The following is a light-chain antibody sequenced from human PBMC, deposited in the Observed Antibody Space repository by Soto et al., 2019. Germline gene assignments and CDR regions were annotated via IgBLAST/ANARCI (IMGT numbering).Light chain of an antibody. CDR2: NVS. V-gene: IGLV2-14*01. CDR1: SSDVGGYNY. CDR3: SSFTSTNAVL. J-gene: IGLJ2*01. Sequence: QSVLRKAACMSRSHRQSITISCTGTSSDVGGYNYVSWYQQHPGKAPKLMIYNVSNRPSGVSNRFSGSKSGNTASLTISLLQAGDEGHYYCSSFTSTNAVLFGGGSKVTVL.